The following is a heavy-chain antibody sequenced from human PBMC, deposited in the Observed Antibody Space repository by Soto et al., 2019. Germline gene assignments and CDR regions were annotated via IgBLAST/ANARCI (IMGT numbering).Heavy chain of an antibody. CDR1: GGSFSGYY. V-gene: IGHV4-34*01. CDR3: AREKWVATDFYGLDV. D-gene: IGHD5-12*01. J-gene: IGHJ6*02. CDR2: INHSGST. Sequence: SETLSLTRAVYGGSFSGYYWSWIRQPPGKGLEWIGEINHSGSTNYNPSLKSRVSISLDTSKNEFSLKVNSVTAADTAVYFCAREKWVATDFYGLDVWGQGTTVTVSS.